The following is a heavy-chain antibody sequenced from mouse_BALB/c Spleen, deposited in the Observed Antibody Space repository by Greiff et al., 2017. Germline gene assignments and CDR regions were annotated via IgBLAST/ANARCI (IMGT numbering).Heavy chain of an antibody. V-gene: IGHV1-80*01. J-gene: IGHJ4*01. CDR3: ARSRPSYYAMDY. CDR1: GYAFSSYW. Sequence: QVQLQQSGAELVRPGYSVKISCKASGYAFSSYWMHWVKQRPGQGLEWIGQIYPGDGDTNYNGKFKGKATLTADKSSSKAYMKLSSLTSEDSAVYFCARSRPSYYAMDYWGQGTSVTVSS. D-gene: IGHD3-3*01. CDR2: IYPGDGDT.